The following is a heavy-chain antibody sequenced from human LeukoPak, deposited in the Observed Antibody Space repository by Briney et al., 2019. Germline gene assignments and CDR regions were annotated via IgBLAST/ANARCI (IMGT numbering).Heavy chain of an antibody. D-gene: IGHD2-15*01. CDR1: GGSISSSSYY. CDR2: IYYSGST. CDR3: ARILDYYYMDV. Sequence: SETLSLTCTVSGGSISSSSYYWGWLRQPRGGGEGWVGSIYYSGSTYYTPSLKIRFTISVDTSKTQFSLKLSSVTAADTAVYYCARILDYYYMDVWGKGTTVTVSS. V-gene: IGHV4-39*01. J-gene: IGHJ6*03.